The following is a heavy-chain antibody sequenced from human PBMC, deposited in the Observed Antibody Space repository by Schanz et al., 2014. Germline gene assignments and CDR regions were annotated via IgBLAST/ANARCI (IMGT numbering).Heavy chain of an antibody. CDR1: GFTFSSYA. V-gene: IGHV3-23*04. D-gene: IGHD2-15*01. CDR2: ISASGGST. Sequence: EVQLVESGGGLVKPGRSLRLSCAASGFTFSSYAMSWVRQAPGKGLEWVSTISASGGSTYYADSVKGRFTISRDNSENTLYLQMNSLSADDTAVFYCAKGMGYCSGGTCYDYYYYGLDVWGQGTTVTVSS. CDR3: AKGMGYCSGGTCYDYYYYGLDV. J-gene: IGHJ6*02.